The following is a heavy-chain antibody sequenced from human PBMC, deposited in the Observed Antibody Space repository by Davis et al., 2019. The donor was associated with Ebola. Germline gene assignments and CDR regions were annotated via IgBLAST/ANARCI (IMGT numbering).Heavy chain of an antibody. Sequence: PSETLSLTCVVSSGSINSHHWWTWVRQPPGKGLEWIGEVNQSGGTNYNPSLRSRVTISVDKSRNQFPLRLAYVTAADTAVYFCARRPIWTGDSSFYDGLGVWGQGTTVTVSS. CDR2: VNQSGGT. CDR3: ARRPIWTGDSSFYDGLGV. V-gene: IGHV4-4*02. D-gene: IGHD3/OR15-3a*01. J-gene: IGHJ6*02. CDR1: SGSINSHHW.